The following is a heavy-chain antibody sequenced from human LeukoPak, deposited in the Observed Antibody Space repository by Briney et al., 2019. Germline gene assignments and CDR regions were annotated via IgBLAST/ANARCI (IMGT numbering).Heavy chain of an antibody. CDR3: ASVYSGYDYSEY. CDR1: GYTFTSYY. CDR2: INPSGGST. J-gene: IGHJ4*02. V-gene: IGHV1-46*01. Sequence: ASVKVSCKASGYTFTSYYMHWVRQAPGQGLEWMGIINPSGGSTSYAQKFQGRVTMTRDTSTSTAYMELSSLRSEDTAVYYCASVYSGYDYSEYWGQGSLVTVSS. D-gene: IGHD5-12*01.